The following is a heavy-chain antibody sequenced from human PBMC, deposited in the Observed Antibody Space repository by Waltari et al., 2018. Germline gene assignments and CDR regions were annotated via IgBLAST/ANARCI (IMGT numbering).Heavy chain of an antibody. CDR1: GYTLTSYT. J-gene: IGHJ4*02. CDR3: ARDLTGYYDDNNGYYYGPSVFDY. Sequence: QVHLAQSGAEVKKPGASVKISCTASGYTLTSYTIHWVRPPPGQRLEWMGWMSSGNGKTKYSQTLQGRLTITRDTSASTVYMEMNSVRSEDTAVYYCARDLTGYYDDNNGYYYGPSVFDYWGQGTLVTVSS. V-gene: IGHV1-3*01. CDR2: MSSGNGKT. D-gene: IGHD3-22*01.